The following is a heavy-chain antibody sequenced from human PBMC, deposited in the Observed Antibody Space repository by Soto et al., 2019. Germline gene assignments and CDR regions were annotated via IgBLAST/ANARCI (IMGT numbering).Heavy chain of an antibody. J-gene: IGHJ4*02. CDR3: ARVVSYEGVDY. Sequence: VQLVETGGTLIQPGGSLRLSCAASGLTVSSNSMAWVRQAPGKGLEWASLLFSGGRTYYTDSVKGRFTVSRDDSKNTLHLQMNSLRAEDTAVYYCARVVSYEGVDYWGRGTLVTVSS. D-gene: IGHD2-8*01. CDR1: GLTVSSNS. CDR2: LFSGGRT. V-gene: IGHV3-53*02.